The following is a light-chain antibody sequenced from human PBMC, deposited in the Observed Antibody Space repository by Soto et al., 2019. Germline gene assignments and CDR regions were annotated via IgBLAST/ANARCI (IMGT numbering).Light chain of an antibody. V-gene: IGLV2-14*01. J-gene: IGLJ1*01. CDR1: SSDVGGYTY. Sequence: QSALTQPASVSGSPGQSITISCAGTSSDVGGYTYVSWYQQHPGKAPKLMIYDVSNRPSGVSNRVSGSKSGNTASLTISGLQAEDEDDYYCTSYTSSSTPYVFGGGTKLTVL. CDR3: TSYTSSSTPYV. CDR2: DVS.